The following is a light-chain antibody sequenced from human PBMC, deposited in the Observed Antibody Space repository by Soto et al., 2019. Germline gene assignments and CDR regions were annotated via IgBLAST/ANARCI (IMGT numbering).Light chain of an antibody. CDR2: AAS. CDR1: QGISSY. Sequence: AIRMTQSPSSFSASTGDRVTITCRASQGISSYLAWYQQKPGKAPKLLIYAASTLQSEVPSRFSGSGSGTDFTHTISCLQSEAFATDEYQQYDSYPLVTLGPGTKVEI. J-gene: IGKJ3*01. CDR3: QQYDSYPLVT. V-gene: IGKV1-8*01.